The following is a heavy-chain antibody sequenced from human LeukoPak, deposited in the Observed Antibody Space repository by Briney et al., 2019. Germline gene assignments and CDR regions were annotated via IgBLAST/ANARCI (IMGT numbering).Heavy chain of an antibody. CDR3: ASSGSGSYSTLFDY. Sequence: PGGSLRLSCAASGFTFSSYAMSWVRQAPGKGLEWVSAISGSGGSTYYADSVKGRLTISRDNSKNTLYLQMNSLRAEDTAVYYCASSGSGSYSTLFDYWGQGTLVTVSS. J-gene: IGHJ4*02. CDR1: GFTFSSYA. D-gene: IGHD3-10*01. V-gene: IGHV3-23*01. CDR2: ISGSGGST.